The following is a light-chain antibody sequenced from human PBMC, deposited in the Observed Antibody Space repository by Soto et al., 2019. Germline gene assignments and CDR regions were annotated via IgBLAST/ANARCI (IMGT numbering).Light chain of an antibody. V-gene: IGKV1-39*01. CDR2: ATP. Sequence: IPMTQSPSSLSAYVGDTVTITCRASQTISFYSNGYQQKPWRTPNLLIDATPLLQSVVPSRFDGSGSGVELTLTISSLQPDDFATYYCQQTFSNPHTFGQGTKLELK. CDR1: QTISFY. J-gene: IGKJ2*01. CDR3: QQTFSNPHT.